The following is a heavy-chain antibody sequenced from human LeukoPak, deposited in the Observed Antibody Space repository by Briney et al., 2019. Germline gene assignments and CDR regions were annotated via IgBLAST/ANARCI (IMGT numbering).Heavy chain of an antibody. Sequence: PGGSLRLSCAASGFTFSNAWMSRVRQAPGKGLVWVSRIDYDGTITTYADSVKGRFTISRDNAKNTLYLQMNGLRAEDTAVYYCAELGITMIGGVWGKGTTVTISS. CDR1: GFTFSNAW. CDR3: AELGITMIGGV. J-gene: IGHJ6*04. D-gene: IGHD3-10*02. V-gene: IGHV3-74*01. CDR2: IDYDGTIT.